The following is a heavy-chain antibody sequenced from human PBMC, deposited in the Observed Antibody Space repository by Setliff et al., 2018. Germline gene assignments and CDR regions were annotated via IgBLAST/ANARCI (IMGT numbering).Heavy chain of an antibody. V-gene: IGHV3-23*01. J-gene: IGHJ3*02. CDR1: GFTFGSYA. CDR3: IRDTSGRDAFDI. Sequence: PGGSLSLSCAASGFTFGSYAMTWVRQAPGKGLEWASGISGYGSRTYYADSVKGRSTISRDNSQNTMYLQMNSLRAEDTAVYYCIRDTSGRDAFDIWGQGTMVTVSS. D-gene: IGHD6-19*01. CDR2: ISGYGSRT.